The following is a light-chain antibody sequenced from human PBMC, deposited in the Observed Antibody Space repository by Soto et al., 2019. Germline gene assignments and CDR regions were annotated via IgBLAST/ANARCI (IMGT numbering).Light chain of an antibody. J-gene: IGKJ1*01. CDR3: QQLHSSHPWT. CDR1: QGISNY. V-gene: IGKV1-9*01. Sequence: DIQLTQSPSILPASVGDRVTITCRASQGISNYLAWYQQKPGKAPNLLIYSASTLHTGVPSRFSGSGSGTEISLTIIGLQPEDFPTYDCQQLHSSHPWTLGQGTKVEI. CDR2: SAS.